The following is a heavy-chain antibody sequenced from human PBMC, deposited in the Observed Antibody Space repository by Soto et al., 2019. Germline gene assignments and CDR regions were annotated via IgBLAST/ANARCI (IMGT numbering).Heavy chain of an antibody. CDR1: GFSFSDHY. V-gene: IGHV3-72*01. J-gene: IGHJ4*02. CDR3: ATSIPSSEWSGFDS. Sequence: EVQLVESGGGLVQPGGSLRLSCAASGFSFSDHYMDWVRQAPGKGLEWVGRTRNKAYRYTTEYAASLGGRFTISRDDSKDSLYLQMNSQNTEDTAVYYCATSIPSSEWSGFDSGGQGTLVTVSS. CDR2: TRNKAYRYTT. D-gene: IGHD6-25*01.